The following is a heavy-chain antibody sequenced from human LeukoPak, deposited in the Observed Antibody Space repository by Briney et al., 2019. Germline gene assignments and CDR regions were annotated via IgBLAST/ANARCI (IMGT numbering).Heavy chain of an antibody. V-gene: IGHV4-34*01. CDR1: GGSFSGYY. D-gene: IGHD3-22*01. Sequence: PSETLSLTCAVYGGSFSGYYWSWIRQLPGKGLEWIGEINHSGSTNYNPSLKSRVTISVDTSKNQFSLKLSSVTAADTAVYYCALKRYYYDSSGHRSPFDPWGQGTLVTVSS. CDR3: ALKRYYYDSSGHRSPFDP. J-gene: IGHJ5*02. CDR2: INHSGST.